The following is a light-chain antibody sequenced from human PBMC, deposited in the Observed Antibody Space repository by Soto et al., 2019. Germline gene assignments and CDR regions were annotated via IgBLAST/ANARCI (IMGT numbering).Light chain of an antibody. CDR1: SSNIGSGYY. J-gene: IGLJ1*01. CDR2: GNI. V-gene: IGLV1-40*01. CDR3: QPYDSSLSGYV. Sequence: QSALTQPPSVSGAPGQMVTISCTGSSSNIGSGYYVHFYQQLPVTAPKLLIYGNINLPSVVPYRFSGSKSGTSSSLAITVLXSEDEADYYGQPYDSSLSGYVFGTGTKVTVL.